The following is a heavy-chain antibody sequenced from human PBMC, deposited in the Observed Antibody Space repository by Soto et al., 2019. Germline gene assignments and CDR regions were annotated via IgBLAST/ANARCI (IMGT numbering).Heavy chain of an antibody. CDR2: IIPISGTA. D-gene: IGHD2-2*01. Sequence: QVQLVQSGAEVKKPGSSVKVSCKASGGTFSSYAISWVRQAPGQGLEWMGGIIPISGTANYAQKFRGRVTITADESTSTAYMQLSSLRAEDTAVYYCARSQGSSTSLEIYYYYYCGMDVWGQGTTVTVSS. CDR3: ARSQGSSTSLEIYYYYYCGMDV. V-gene: IGHV1-69*01. CDR1: GGTFSSYA. J-gene: IGHJ6*02.